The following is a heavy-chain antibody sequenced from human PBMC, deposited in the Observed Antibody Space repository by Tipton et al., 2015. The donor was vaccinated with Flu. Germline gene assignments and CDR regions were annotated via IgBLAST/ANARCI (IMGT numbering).Heavy chain of an antibody. CDR1: GGSFSGYY. J-gene: IGHJ4*02. D-gene: IGHD3-9*01. V-gene: IGHV4-34*01. CDR3: AQTYYDILTGDEKDY. CDR2: INHSGST. Sequence: TLSLTCAVYGGSFSGYYWSWIRQPPGKGLEWIGEINHSGSTNYNPSLKSRVTISVDTSKNQFSLKLSSVTAADTAVYYCAQTYYDILTGDEKDYWGQGTLVTVSS.